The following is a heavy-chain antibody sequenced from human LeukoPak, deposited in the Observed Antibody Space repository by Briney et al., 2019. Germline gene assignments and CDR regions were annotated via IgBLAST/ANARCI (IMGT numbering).Heavy chain of an antibody. Sequence: GGSLRLSCAASGFTFSSYAMSWVRQAPGKGLEWVSAISDGGGSTYYADSVKGRFTISRDNSKNTLYLQMNSLRTEDTAVYYCAKDSSASFYCGGGTCYSNYWGQGTLVTVSS. D-gene: IGHD2-15*01. CDR1: GFTFSSYA. J-gene: IGHJ4*02. CDR3: AKDSSASFYCGGGTCYSNY. CDR2: ISDGGGST. V-gene: IGHV3-23*01.